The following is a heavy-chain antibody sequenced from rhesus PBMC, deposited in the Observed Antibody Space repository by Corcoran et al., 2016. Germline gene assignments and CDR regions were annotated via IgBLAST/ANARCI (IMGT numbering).Heavy chain of an antibody. J-gene: IGHJ4*01. CDR1: GYSISSGFG. V-gene: IGHV4-127*01. CDR3: AKYGGDY. D-gene: IGHD2-15*01. CDR2: IGGMSGGT. Sequence: QVQLQESGPGLVKPSETLSLTCAVSGYSISSGFGWSWIRQPPGKGLEGIGYIGGMSGGTNYNPSLKSRVTISKDTAKNQFSLKLNSVTAADTAVYYCAKYGGDYWGQGVLVTVSS.